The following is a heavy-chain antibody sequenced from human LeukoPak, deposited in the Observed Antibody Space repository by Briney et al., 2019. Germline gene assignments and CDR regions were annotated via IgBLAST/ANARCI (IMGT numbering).Heavy chain of an antibody. D-gene: IGHD3-10*01. Sequence: ASVKVSCKASGYTFTGYYMHWVRQAPGQGLEWMGGIIPIFGTANYAQKFQGRVTITADKSTSTAYMELSSLRSEDTAVYYCARQQNYYGSGSYNYYYYYMDVWGKGTTVTVSS. CDR1: GYTFTGYY. CDR2: IIPIFGTA. CDR3: ARQQNYYGSGSYNYYYYYMDV. J-gene: IGHJ6*03. V-gene: IGHV1-69*06.